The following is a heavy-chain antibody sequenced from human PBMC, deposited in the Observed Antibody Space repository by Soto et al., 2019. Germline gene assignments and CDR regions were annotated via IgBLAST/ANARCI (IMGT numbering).Heavy chain of an antibody. CDR2: INHSGST. D-gene: IGHD3-10*01. Sequence: SETLSLTCAVYGGSFSGYYWSWIRQPPGKGLEWIGEINHSGSTNYNPSLKSRVTISVDTSKNQFSLKLSSVTAADTAVYYCASGLWFGELRFAYWGQGTLVTVSS. J-gene: IGHJ4*02. CDR1: GGSFSGYY. V-gene: IGHV4-34*01. CDR3: ASGLWFGELRFAY.